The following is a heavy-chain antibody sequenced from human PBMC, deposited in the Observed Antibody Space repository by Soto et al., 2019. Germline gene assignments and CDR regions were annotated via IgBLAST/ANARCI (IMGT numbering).Heavy chain of an antibody. Sequence: PGGSLRLSCVASGFMFNNFAMDWVRQAPGKGLEWVSIISDSGGNTDYADSVKGRFTISRDNSKNTLYLQMTSLRAADTAVYYCAKSDCTSTSCHVKDYWGQGTLVTVSS. V-gene: IGHV3-23*01. CDR2: ISDSGGNT. CDR3: AKSDCTSTSCHVKDY. CDR1: GFMFNNFA. J-gene: IGHJ4*02. D-gene: IGHD2-2*01.